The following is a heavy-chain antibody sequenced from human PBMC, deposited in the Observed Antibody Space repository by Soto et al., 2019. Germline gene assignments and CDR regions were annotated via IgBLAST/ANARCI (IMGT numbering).Heavy chain of an antibody. CDR1: GYTFTGYH. V-gene: IGHV1-2*02. Sequence: ASVKVSCKASGYTFTGYHMHWVRRAPGQGLEWMGWINPNSGGTNYAQKFQGRVTMTRDTSISTAYMELSRLRSDDTAVYYCARGRGSGSYYNTPYYFDYWGQGTLVTVSS. D-gene: IGHD3-10*01. J-gene: IGHJ4*02. CDR2: INPNSGGT. CDR3: ARGRGSGSYYNTPYYFDY.